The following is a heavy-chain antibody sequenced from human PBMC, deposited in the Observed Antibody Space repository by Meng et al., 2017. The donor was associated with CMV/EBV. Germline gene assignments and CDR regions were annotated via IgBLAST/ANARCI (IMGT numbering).Heavy chain of an antibody. CDR3: AKDHRGRFIVGPRADGGHGMDV. CDR2: IRYDGSNK. CDR1: GIIFTTYG. Sequence: GGSLRLSCAPSGIIFTTYGLHWVRQAPGKGLAWVAFIRYDGSNKYYADSVKGRFTISRDNSKNTMYLQMNSLRGEDTAIYYCAKDHRGRFIVGPRADGGHGMDVWGQGTTVTVSS. J-gene: IGHJ6*02. V-gene: IGHV3-30*02. D-gene: IGHD1-26*01.